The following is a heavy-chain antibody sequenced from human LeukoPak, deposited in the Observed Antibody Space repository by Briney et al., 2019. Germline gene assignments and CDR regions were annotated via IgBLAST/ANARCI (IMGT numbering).Heavy chain of an antibody. V-gene: IGHV3-23*01. CDR3: AKSPLIWGSYLLGDY. J-gene: IGHJ4*02. D-gene: IGHD3-16*02. Sequence: GGSLRLSCAASGFTFSSYAMSWVRQAPGKGLEWVSAISGSGGGTYYADSVKGRFTISRDNSKNTLCLQMNSLRAEDTAVYYCAKSPLIWGSYLLGDYWGQGTLVTVSS. CDR2: ISGSGGGT. CDR1: GFTFSSYA.